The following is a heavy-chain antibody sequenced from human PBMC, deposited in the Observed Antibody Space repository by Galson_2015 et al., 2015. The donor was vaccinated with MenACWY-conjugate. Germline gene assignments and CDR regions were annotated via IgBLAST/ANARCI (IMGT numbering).Heavy chain of an antibody. J-gene: IGHJ4*02. CDR2: ISGSGSRT. D-gene: IGHD6-19*01. CDR1: GFTFSDYG. Sequence: SLRLSCAASGFTFSDYGMSWVRQAPGRGPEWVSGISGSGSRTFYADSVKGRFTISRDNSKKTLSLQMNSLRAEDTAVYHCEEGRPWLVHWGQGTLVAVS. V-gene: IGHV3-23*01. CDR3: EEGRPWLVH.